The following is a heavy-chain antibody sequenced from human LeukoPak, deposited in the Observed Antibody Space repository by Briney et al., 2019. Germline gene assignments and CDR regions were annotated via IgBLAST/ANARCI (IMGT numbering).Heavy chain of an antibody. CDR3: ARGRWLLGIDYFDY. CDR1: GGSISSGGYY. D-gene: IGHD2-15*01. V-gene: IGHV4-31*03. CDR2: IYYSGST. Sequence: SQTLSLTCTVSGGSISSGGYYWSWIRQHPGKGLEWIGYIYYSGSTYYNPSLKSRVTISVDTSKNQFSLKLSSVTAADTAVYYCARGRWLLGIDYFDYWGQGTLVTVSS. J-gene: IGHJ4*02.